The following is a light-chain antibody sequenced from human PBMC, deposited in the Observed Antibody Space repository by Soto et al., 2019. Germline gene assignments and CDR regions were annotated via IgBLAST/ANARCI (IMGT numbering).Light chain of an antibody. V-gene: IGKV3-20*01. CDR3: QQYSSSPPEFT. CDR1: QSVSSNY. Sequence: EIVLTQSPGTLSVSPGERVTLSCRASQSVSSNYLAWYQQSPGQAPRLLIFGASYRATGIPDRFSGSGSGTDFTLTISRLEPEDFAVYYCQQYSSSPPEFTFGPGTKVDSK. J-gene: IGKJ3*01. CDR2: GAS.